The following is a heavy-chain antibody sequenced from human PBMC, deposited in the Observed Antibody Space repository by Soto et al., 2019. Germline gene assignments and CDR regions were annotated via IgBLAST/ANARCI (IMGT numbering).Heavy chain of an antibody. CDR2: IIPIFGTA. V-gene: IGHV1-69*13. Sequence: SVKVSCKASGGTFSSYAISWVRQAPGQGLEWMGGIIPIFGTANYAQEFQGRVTITADESTSTAYMELSSLRSEDTAVYYCARVGWFGELFADYWGQGTLVTVSS. J-gene: IGHJ4*02. D-gene: IGHD3-10*01. CDR3: ARVGWFGELFADY. CDR1: GGTFSSYA.